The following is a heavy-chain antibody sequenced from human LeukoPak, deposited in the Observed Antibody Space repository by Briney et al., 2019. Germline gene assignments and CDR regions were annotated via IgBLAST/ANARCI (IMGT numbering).Heavy chain of an antibody. CDR2: ISGSGGTT. J-gene: IGHJ4*02. Sequence: GGSLRLSCAASGFSFSTYAMTWVRQAPGKGLEWVSGISGSGGTTYYADSVKGRLTISRDNSKTTLYLQMNSLRAEDTAVYYCVKSSNYYPHKSHFHYWGQGTLITVSS. V-gene: IGHV3-23*01. D-gene: IGHD3-22*01. CDR1: GFSFSTYA. CDR3: VKSSNYYPHKSHFHY.